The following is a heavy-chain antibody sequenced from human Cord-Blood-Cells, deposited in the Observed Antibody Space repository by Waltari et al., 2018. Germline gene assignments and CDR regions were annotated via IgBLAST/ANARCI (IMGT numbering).Heavy chain of an antibody. J-gene: IGHJ3*02. V-gene: IGHV4-31*03. D-gene: IGHD1-26*01. CDR3: ARSGSYYYDAFDI. Sequence: QVQLQESGQGLVKPSQTLSLTCIVSGGSISSGGYYVSWIRQHPGKGREWIGYIYYSGSTYYNPSLKSRVTISVDTSKNQFSLKLSSVTAADTAVYYCARSGSYYYDAFDIWGQGTMVTVSS. CDR1: GGSISSGGYY. CDR2: IYYSGST.